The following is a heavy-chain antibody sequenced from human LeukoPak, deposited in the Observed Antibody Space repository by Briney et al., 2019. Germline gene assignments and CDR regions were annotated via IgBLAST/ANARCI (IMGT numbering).Heavy chain of an antibody. Sequence: GGSLRLSCAASGFTFSSYSMNWVRQAPGKGLEWVSTISSSSSYIYYAGSVKGRFTISRDNAKNSLHLQMNSPRAEDTAVYYCAKDELLWFGELLTPDYWGQGTLVTVSS. CDR1: GFTFSSYS. CDR3: AKDELLWFGELLTPDY. J-gene: IGHJ4*02. CDR2: ISSSSSYI. D-gene: IGHD3-10*01. V-gene: IGHV3-21*01.